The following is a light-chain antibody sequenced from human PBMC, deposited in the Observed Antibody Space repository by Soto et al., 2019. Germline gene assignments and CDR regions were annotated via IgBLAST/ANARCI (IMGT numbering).Light chain of an antibody. Sequence: DIQVTQSPSSLSASVGDRVTITCRASRSIRTYLNWYQQRPGKPPKLLIQTASTLQGGVPSRFSGSGSGTDFTLTIGSLQPEDFAAYYCQQTYSTFNSFGQGTKLEIK. J-gene: IGKJ2*03. CDR1: RSIRTY. V-gene: IGKV1-39*01. CDR3: QQTYSTFNS. CDR2: TAS.